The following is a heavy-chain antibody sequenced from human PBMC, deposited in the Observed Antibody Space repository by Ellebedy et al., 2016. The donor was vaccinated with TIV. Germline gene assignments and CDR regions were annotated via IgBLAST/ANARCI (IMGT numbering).Heavy chain of an antibody. J-gene: IGHJ6*02. CDR1: GFPFSSFE. CDR3: AAAHYYFYGKDV. D-gene: IGHD2-15*01. V-gene: IGHV3-48*03. CDR2: ISSSGTTK. Sequence: GESLKISCAASGFPFSSFEFNWVRQSPGKGLEWVSYISSSGTTKYYAASVKGRFTIPRDNAKNSLYLQMNSLRAEDTAVYYCAAAHYYFYGKDVWGQGTRVTVSS.